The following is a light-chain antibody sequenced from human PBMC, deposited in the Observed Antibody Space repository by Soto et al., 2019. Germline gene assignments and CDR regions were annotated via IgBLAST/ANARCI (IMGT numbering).Light chain of an antibody. CDR3: QQYKDFSTWT. CDR1: QSVTRR. CDR2: DDS. V-gene: IGKV1-5*01. J-gene: IGKJ1*01. Sequence: EIQMTQSASTLSASVGDGVTIXCRASQSVTRRFVWYQHKAGKAPKVLILDDSTLQRGVLSRLSGCGSGRDFTLTISNLQPDDAATYYCQQYKDFSTWTVGPGTKVEIK.